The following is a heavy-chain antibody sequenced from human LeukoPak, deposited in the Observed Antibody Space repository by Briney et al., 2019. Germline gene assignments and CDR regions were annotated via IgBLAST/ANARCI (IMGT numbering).Heavy chain of an antibody. V-gene: IGHV3-15*01. CDR1: GFTFSNYW. J-gene: IGHJ4*02. CDR3: TTDPSEAWGAPDC. D-gene: IGHD1-26*01. CDR2: IKSKTDGGTT. Sequence: PGGSLRLSCAASGFTFSNYWMSWVRQAPGKGLEWVGRIKSKTDGGTTDYAAPVKGRFTISRDDSKTTLYLQMNSLKTEDTAVYYCTTDPSEAWGAPDCWGQGTLVTVSS.